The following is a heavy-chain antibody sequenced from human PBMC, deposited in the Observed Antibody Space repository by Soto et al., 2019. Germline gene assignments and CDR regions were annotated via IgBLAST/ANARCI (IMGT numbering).Heavy chain of an antibody. J-gene: IGHJ5*02. CDR3: ARTHRDPRLQTTFGLRYFDWFSNWFDP. Sequence: ASVKVSCKASGYTFTSYYMHWVRQAPGQGLEWMGIINPSGGSTSYAQKFQGRVTMTRDTSTSTVYMELSSLRSEDTAVYYCARTHRDPRLQTTFGLRYFDWFSNWFDPWGQGTLVTVSS. D-gene: IGHD3-9*01. CDR2: INPSGGST. V-gene: IGHV1-46*01. CDR1: GYTFTSYY.